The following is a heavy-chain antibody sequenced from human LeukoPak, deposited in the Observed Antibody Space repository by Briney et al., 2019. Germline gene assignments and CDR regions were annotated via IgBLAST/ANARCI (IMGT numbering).Heavy chain of an antibody. CDR3: ARISTVVTLYYFDY. Sequence: PSETLSLTCTVSGGSISSYYWSWIRQPPGKGLEWMGYIYYSGSTNYNPSLKSRVTISVDTSKNQFSLKLSSVTAADTAVYYCARISTVVTLYYFDYWGQGTLVTVSS. D-gene: IGHD4-23*01. CDR1: GGSISSYY. CDR2: IYYSGST. V-gene: IGHV4-59*12. J-gene: IGHJ4*02.